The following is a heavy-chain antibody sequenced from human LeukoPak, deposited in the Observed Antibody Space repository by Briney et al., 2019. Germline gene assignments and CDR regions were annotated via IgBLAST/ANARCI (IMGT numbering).Heavy chain of an antibody. Sequence: GGSLRLPCAASGFTFSSYSMNWVRQAPGKGLEWVSYISSSSNTIYYADSVKGRFTISRDNAKNSLYLQMNSLRADGTAVYYCARTMVRGVGGMDVWGQGTTVTVSS. CDR1: GFTFSSYS. CDR2: ISSSSNTI. CDR3: ARTMVRGVGGMDV. D-gene: IGHD3-10*01. V-gene: IGHV3-48*01. J-gene: IGHJ6*02.